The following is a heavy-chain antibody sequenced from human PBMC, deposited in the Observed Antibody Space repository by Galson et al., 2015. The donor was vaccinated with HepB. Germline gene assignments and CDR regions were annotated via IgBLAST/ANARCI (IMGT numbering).Heavy chain of an antibody. J-gene: IGHJ4*02. Sequence: SVKVSCKASGYTFTSYGISWVRQAPGQGLVWMGWISAYNGNTNYAQKLQGRVTMTTDTSTSTAYMELSSLRSEDTAVYYCARFGVPAAQYYFDYWGQGTLVTVSS. CDR2: ISAYNGNT. CDR3: ARFGVPAAQYYFDY. CDR1: GYTFTSYG. V-gene: IGHV1-18*01. D-gene: IGHD2-2*01.